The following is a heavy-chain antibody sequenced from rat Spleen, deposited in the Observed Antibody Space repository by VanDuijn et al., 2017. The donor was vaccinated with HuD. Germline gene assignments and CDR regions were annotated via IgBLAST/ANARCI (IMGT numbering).Heavy chain of an antibody. V-gene: IGHV3-1*01. D-gene: IGHD1-9*01. J-gene: IGHJ2*01. CDR2: ITYSGDT. Sequence: EVQLQESGPGLVKPSQSLSLTCSVTGYSITSNFWGWIRKFPGNKMEWIGHITYSGDTRFNPSLKSRISITRDTSKNQFFLQLNSVTTEDAATYYCARWTYYGYNVLFDYWGQGVMVTVSS. CDR1: GYSITSNF. CDR3: ARWTYYGYNVLFDY.